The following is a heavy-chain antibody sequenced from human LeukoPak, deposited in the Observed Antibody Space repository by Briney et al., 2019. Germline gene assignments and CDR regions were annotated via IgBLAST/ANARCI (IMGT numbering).Heavy chain of an antibody. D-gene: IGHD5-18*01. Sequence: SETLSLTCSVSGYSINSSYYWSWIRQPPGKGLEWIGYIYYSGSTNYNPSLKSRVTISVDTSKNQFSLKLSSVTAADTAVYYCARTTEGGYTYDYFYYYYMDVWGKGTTVTISS. CDR1: GYSINSSYY. CDR2: IYYSGST. CDR3: ARTTEGGYTYDYFYYYYMDV. V-gene: IGHV4-59*01. J-gene: IGHJ6*03.